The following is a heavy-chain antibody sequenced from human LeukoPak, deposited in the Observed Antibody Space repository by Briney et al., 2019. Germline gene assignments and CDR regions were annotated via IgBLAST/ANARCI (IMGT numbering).Heavy chain of an antibody. Sequence: SETLSLTCAVSGGSISSGGYSWSWIRQPPGKGLEWIGYIYYTGSTKYNPSLESRVTVSVDTSKNQFSLKLSSVSAADTAVYYCARGFYDSAGYSTPFDSWGPGIPVAVSS. CDR3: ARGFYDSAGYSTPFDS. V-gene: IGHV4-61*08. D-gene: IGHD3-22*01. J-gene: IGHJ4*02. CDR2: IYYTGST. CDR1: GGSISSGGYS.